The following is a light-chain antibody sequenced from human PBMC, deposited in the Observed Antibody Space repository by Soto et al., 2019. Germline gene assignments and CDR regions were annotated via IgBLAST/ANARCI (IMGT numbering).Light chain of an antibody. J-gene: IGKJ4*02. V-gene: IGKV3-20*01. CDR3: QHYDNSPLT. Sequence: EIVLTQSPGTLSLSPGERATLSCRASQSVSTNYLAWYQQKPGQAPRLLIYGASSRATGIPDRFSGSGSGTDFTLTINRLEPEDFAVYYCQHYDNSPLTFGGGPKVEIK. CDR2: GAS. CDR1: QSVSTNY.